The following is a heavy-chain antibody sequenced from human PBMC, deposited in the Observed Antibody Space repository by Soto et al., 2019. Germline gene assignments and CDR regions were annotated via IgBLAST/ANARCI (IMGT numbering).Heavy chain of an antibody. CDR1: GGSISSGGYY. J-gene: IGHJ6*02. CDR3: ARDSDSSTPYYSGMDV. Sequence: SETLSLTCTVSGGSISSGGYYWSWIRQHPGKGLEWIGYIYYSGSTYYNPSLKSRVTISVDTSKDQFSLKLSSETAADTAVYYCARDSDSSTPYYSGMDVWGQGTTVTVSS. V-gene: IGHV4-31*03. D-gene: IGHD6-13*01. CDR2: IYYSGST.